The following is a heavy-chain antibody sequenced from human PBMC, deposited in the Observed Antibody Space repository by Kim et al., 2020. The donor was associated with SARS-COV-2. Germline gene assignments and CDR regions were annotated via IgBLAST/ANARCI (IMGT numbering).Heavy chain of an antibody. CDR3: ARDYYEPTNYYYGMDV. CDR1: GYTFTSYG. J-gene: IGHJ6*02. D-gene: IGHD3-22*01. V-gene: IGHV1-18*01. Sequence: ASVKVSCKASGYTFTSYGISWVRQAPGQGLEWMGWISAYNGNTNYAQKLQGRVTMTTDTSTSTAYMELRSLRSDDTAVYYCARDYYEPTNYYYGMDVWGQGTTVTVSS. CDR2: ISAYNGNT.